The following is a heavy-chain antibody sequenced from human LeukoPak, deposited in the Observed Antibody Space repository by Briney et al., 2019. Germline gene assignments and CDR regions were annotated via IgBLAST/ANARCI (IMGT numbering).Heavy chain of an antibody. CDR1: GFTFSDYA. V-gene: IGHV3-23*01. Sequence: GGSLRLSCVVSGFTFSDYAMSWVRQTPGKGLEWVSAISGSGGSTYYADSVKGRFTISRDNSKNTLFLQMNSLRAEDTAFYYCASSLLTRGRGPSDYWGQGTLVTVSS. D-gene: IGHD3-16*01. CDR3: ASSLLTRGRGPSDY. J-gene: IGHJ4*02. CDR2: ISGSGGST.